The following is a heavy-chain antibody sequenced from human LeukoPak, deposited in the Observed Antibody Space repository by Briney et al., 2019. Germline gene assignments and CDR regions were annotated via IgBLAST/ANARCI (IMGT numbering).Heavy chain of an antibody. D-gene: IGHD4-17*01. CDR2: TPYHGVSR. CDR3: SKDRHGDYTSDY. J-gene: IGHJ4*02. CDR1: AFIFGSYG. V-gene: IGHV3-30*02. Sequence: TGGSLRLSCAASAFIFGSYGMHWVRQAPGKGLEWVAFTPYHGVSRYYTESVKGRFTISRDNSKSTLYLQMNSLRIEDTAVYYCSKDRHGDYTSDYWGQGTLVIVSS.